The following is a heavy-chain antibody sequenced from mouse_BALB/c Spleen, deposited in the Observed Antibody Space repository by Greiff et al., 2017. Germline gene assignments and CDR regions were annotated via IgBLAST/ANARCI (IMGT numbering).Heavy chain of an antibody. V-gene: IGHV1-20*02. CDR2: INPYNGDT. CDR1: GYSFTGYF. D-gene: IGHD1-1*01. Sequence: EVQLQQSGPELVKPGASVKISCKASGYSFTGYFMNWVMQSHGKSLEWIGRINPYNGDTFYNQKLKGKATLTVDKSSSTAHMELRSLASEDSAVYYCARSYYYGSSYVRFAYWGQGTLVTVSA. J-gene: IGHJ3*01. CDR3: ARSYYYGSSYVRFAY.